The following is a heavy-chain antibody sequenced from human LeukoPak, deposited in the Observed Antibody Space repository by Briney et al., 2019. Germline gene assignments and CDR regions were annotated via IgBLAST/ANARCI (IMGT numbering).Heavy chain of an antibody. CDR1: GFTFSSYA. CDR2: ISYDGSNK. J-gene: IGHJ4*02. V-gene: IGHV3-30-3*01. D-gene: IGHD6-19*01. Sequence: GGSLRLSCAASGFTFSSYAMHWVRQAPGKGLEWVAVISYDGSNKYYADSVKGRFTISRDNSKNTLYLQMNSLRAEDTAVYYCAREYELGYSSGWGPDWGQGTLVIVSS. CDR3: AREYELGYSSGWGPD.